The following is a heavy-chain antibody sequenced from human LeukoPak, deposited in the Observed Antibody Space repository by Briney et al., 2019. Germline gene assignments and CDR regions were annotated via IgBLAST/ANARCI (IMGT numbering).Heavy chain of an antibody. V-gene: IGHV3-23*01. Sequence: GGSLRLSCAASGFTFSSFAMSWVRQAPGKGLEWVSSLSRSGRYTYYADSVKGRFTISRDNSKNTVLLQMNSLRVDDTAVYYCARWYYGSESYFDYWGQGTLVTVSS. CDR2: LSRSGRYT. J-gene: IGHJ4*02. D-gene: IGHD3-10*01. CDR1: GFTFSSFA. CDR3: ARWYYGSESYFDY.